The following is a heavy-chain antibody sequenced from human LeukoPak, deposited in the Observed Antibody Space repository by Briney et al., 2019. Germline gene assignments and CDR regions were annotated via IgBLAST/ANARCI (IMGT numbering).Heavy chain of an antibody. J-gene: IGHJ3*02. CDR2: ISSSGSTI. CDR3: ARDLPYGSGLDAFDI. Sequence: GGSLRLSCAASGFTFSSYEMNWVRQAPGNGLEWVLYISSSGSTIYSADSGEGRFTISRDNAKNSLYLQMNSLRAEDTAVYYCARDLPYGSGLDAFDIWGQGTMVTVSS. CDR1: GFTFSSYE. V-gene: IGHV3-48*03. D-gene: IGHD3-10*01.